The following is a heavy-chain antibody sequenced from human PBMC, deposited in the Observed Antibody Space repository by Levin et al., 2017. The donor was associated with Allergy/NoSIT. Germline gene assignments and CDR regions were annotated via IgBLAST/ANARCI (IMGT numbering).Heavy chain of an antibody. V-gene: IGHV4-34*01. CDR1: GGSVSGYY. Sequence: SQTLSLTCAVYGGSVSGYYWTWIRQPPGKGLEWIGEINHGGSTNYNPSLKRRVTISVDTSKNQFSLKVSSVPAADTAVYYCARGDIAARLQHWGQGTLVTVSS. D-gene: IGHD6-6*01. CDR2: INHGGST. J-gene: IGHJ1*01. CDR3: ARGDIAARLQH.